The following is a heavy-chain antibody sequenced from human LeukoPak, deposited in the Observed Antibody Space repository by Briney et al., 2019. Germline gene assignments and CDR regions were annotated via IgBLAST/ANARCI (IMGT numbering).Heavy chain of an antibody. CDR2: IYYSGST. Sequence: SETLSLTCTVSGGSTSSYYWSWIRQPPGKGLEWIGYIYYSGSTNYNPSLKSRVTISVDTSKNQFSLKLSSVTAADTAVYYCARDFESSGWFDYWGQGTLVTVSS. D-gene: IGHD6-19*01. V-gene: IGHV4-59*01. CDR3: ARDFESSGWFDY. J-gene: IGHJ4*02. CDR1: GGSTSSYY.